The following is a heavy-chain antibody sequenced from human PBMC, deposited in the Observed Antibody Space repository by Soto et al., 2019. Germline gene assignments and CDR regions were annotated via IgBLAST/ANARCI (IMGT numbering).Heavy chain of an antibody. CDR3: ARREPPPLELRDYYYGMDV. D-gene: IGHD1-7*01. CDR1: GCTLTSYA. V-gene: IGHV1-3*01. CDR2: INAGNGNT. Sequence: ASVKVSCKASGCTLTSYAVHWVRQAPGQRLEWMGWINAGNGNTKYSQKFQGRVTITRDTSISTAYMELSRLRSDDTAVYYCARREPPPLELRDYYYGMDVWGQGTTVTVSS. J-gene: IGHJ6*02.